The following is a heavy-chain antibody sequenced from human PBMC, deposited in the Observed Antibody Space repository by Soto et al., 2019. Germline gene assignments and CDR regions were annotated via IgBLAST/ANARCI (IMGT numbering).Heavy chain of an antibody. J-gene: IGHJ4*02. D-gene: IGHD3-3*01. CDR1: RYFFTTYG. Sequence: SGEVCCKDSRYFFTTYGISWVRQAPGQGLEWMGWISPYKGNTKYAQSFQGRVTMTTDTSTYTAYMELKSLRSDDPGVYYCARDFGSDSRAPEAVFDYWGQGTVVTVSS. V-gene: IGHV1-18*04. CDR3: ARDFGSDSRAPEAVFDY. CDR2: ISPYKGNT.